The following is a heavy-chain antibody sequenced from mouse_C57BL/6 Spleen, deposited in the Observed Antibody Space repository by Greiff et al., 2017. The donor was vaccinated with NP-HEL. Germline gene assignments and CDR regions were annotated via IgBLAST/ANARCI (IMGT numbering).Heavy chain of an antibody. CDR2: ISDGGSYT. CDR1: GFTFSSYA. V-gene: IGHV5-4*01. CDR3: AREYGSSPWFAY. Sequence: EVMLVESGGGLVKPGGSLKLSCAASGFTFSSYAMSWVRQPPEKRLEWVATISDGGSYTYYPDNVKGRFTISRDNAKNNLYLQMSHLKSEDTAMYYCAREYGSSPWFAYWGQGTLVTVSA. D-gene: IGHD1-1*01. J-gene: IGHJ3*01.